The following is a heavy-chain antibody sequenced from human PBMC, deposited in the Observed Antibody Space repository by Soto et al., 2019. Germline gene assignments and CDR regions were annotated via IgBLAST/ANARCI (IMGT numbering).Heavy chain of an antibody. J-gene: IGHJ6*03. CDR2: IYYSGST. V-gene: IGHV4-59*08. CDR1: GGSISSYY. Sequence: PSETLSLTCTVSGGSISSYYWSWIRQPPGKGLEWIGYIYYSGSTNYNPSLKSRVTISVDTPKNQFSLKLSSVTAADTAVYYCARSTPLRYYYYYMDVWGKGTTVTVFS. CDR3: ARSTPLRYYYYYMDV. D-gene: IGHD3-10*01.